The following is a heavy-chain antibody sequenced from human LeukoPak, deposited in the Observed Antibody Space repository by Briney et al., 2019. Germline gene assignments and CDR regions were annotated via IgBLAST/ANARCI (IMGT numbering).Heavy chain of an antibody. D-gene: IGHD6-6*01. Sequence: GGSLRLSCVVSGFTVSSKYMSWVRQAPGKGLEWVSVIYSVGSTYYADSVKGRFTISRDNSKNTLYLQMNSLRAEDTAVYYCAKDLVRSSSSRVFDYWGQGTLVTVSS. V-gene: IGHV3-53*01. J-gene: IGHJ4*02. CDR1: GFTVSSKY. CDR2: IYSVGST. CDR3: AKDLVRSSSSRVFDY.